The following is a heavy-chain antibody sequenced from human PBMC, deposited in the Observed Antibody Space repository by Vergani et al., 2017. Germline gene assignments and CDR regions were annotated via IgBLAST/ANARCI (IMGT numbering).Heavy chain of an antibody. V-gene: IGHV1-2*02. J-gene: IGHJ3*02. D-gene: IGHD1-26*01. CDR3: ARIPGGVGATFILAFDI. Sequence: QVQLVQSGAEVKKPGASVKVSCKASGYTFTGYYVHWVRQAPGQGLEWMGWINPNSGGTNYAQKFQGRVTMTRDTSISTAYMELSRLRSDDTAVYYCARIPGGVGATFILAFDIWGQGTMVTVSS. CDR1: GYTFTGYY. CDR2: INPNSGGT.